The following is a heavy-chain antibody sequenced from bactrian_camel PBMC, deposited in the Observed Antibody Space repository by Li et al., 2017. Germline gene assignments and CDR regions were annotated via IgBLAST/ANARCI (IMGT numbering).Heavy chain of an antibody. CDR2: IDTRRGIV. Sequence: VQLVESGGGSVQAGGSLRLSCAASGFTFSSYYMSWVRRAPGKEREGVAAIDTRRGIVYYADSVKDRFTISQDNARTAAYLQLNNLQPEDTAVYYCAAGNIRWSRWPAADVYDFWGQGTQVTVS. CDR1: GFTFSSYY. J-gene: IGHJ4*01. D-gene: IGHD2*01. CDR3: AAGNIRWSRWPAADVYDF. V-gene: IGHV3S40*01.